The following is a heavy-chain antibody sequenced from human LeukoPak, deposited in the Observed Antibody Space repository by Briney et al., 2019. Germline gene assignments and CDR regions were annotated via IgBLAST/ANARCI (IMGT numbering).Heavy chain of an antibody. V-gene: IGHV3-7*01. J-gene: IGHJ6*03. CDR2: IKQDGNEK. CDR1: GFTFSSYG. D-gene: IGHD3-22*01. CDR3: ARQDYYDSPYYYYYMDV. Sequence: GGSLRLSCAASGFTFSSYGMSWVRQAPGKGLEWVANIKQDGNEKYYVDSVKGRFTISRDNAKNSLYLQVNSLRAEDTAVYYCARQDYYDSPYYYYYMDVWGRGTTVTISS.